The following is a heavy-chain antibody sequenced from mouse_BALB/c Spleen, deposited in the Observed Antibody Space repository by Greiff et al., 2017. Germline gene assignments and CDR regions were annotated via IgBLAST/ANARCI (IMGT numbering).Heavy chain of an antibody. V-gene: IGHV3-2*02. CDR2: ISYSGST. CDR3: ASGRLPHYYAMDY. CDR1: GYSITSDYA. J-gene: IGHJ4*01. Sequence: DVKLQESGPGLVKPSQSLSLTCTVTGYSITSDYAWNWIRQFPGNKLEWMGYISYSGSTSYNPSLKSRISITRDTSKNQFFLQLNSVTTEDTATYYCASGRLPHYYAMDYWGQGTSVTVSS. D-gene: IGHD2-4*01.